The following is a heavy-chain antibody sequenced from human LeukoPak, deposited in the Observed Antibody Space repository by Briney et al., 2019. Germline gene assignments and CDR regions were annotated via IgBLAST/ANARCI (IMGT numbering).Heavy chain of an antibody. D-gene: IGHD3-22*01. CDR2: INSGGSTT. Sequence: GGSLRLSCAASGFTFSNYGMNWVRQAPGKGVEWVSYINSGGSTTYYADSVKGRFTISRDNAKNSLYLQMNSLRDEDTAVYYCARDHRPFYDTSGTPYFDYWGQGTLVTVSS. V-gene: IGHV3-48*02. CDR3: ARDHRPFYDTSGTPYFDY. J-gene: IGHJ4*02. CDR1: GFTFSNYG.